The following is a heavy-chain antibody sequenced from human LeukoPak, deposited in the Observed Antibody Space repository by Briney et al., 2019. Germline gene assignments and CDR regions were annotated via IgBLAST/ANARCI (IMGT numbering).Heavy chain of an antibody. J-gene: IGHJ5*02. CDR3: ARYYDFWSGPTKTNWFDP. Sequence: GASVKVCCKASGYTFTGYYMHWVRQAPGQGLEWMGWINPNSGGTNYAQKFQGRVTMTRDTSISTAYMELSRLRSDDTAVYYCARYYDFWSGPTKTNWFDPWGQGTLVTVSS. CDR2: INPNSGGT. D-gene: IGHD3-3*01. CDR1: GYTFTGYY. V-gene: IGHV1-2*02.